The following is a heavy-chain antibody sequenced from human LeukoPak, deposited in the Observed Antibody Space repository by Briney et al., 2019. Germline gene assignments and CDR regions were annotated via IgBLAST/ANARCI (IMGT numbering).Heavy chain of an antibody. V-gene: IGHV3-64*01. CDR2: ISSNGDRT. D-gene: IGHD4-11*01. CDR3: ARMDDYTNYYFDY. Sequence: GGSLRLSCAASGFTFTRFAMYWVRQAPGKGLEFVSAISSNGDRTYYARSVKDRFTISRDNAKNTVDLQMGSLRPEDMGVYYCARMDDYTNYYFDYWGQGTVVTVSS. J-gene: IGHJ4*02. CDR1: GFTFTRFA.